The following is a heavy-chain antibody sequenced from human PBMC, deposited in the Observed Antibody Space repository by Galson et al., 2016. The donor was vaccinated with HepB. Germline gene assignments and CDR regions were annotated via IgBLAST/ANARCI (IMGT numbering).Heavy chain of an antibody. CDR1: GYTFTNYW. D-gene: IGHD6-19*01. J-gene: IGHJ4*02. V-gene: IGHV5-51*01. Sequence: QSGAEVKEPGESLKISCKGSGYTFTNYWIGWVRQMPGKGLEWMAMVYPGDSDTRYSPSFRGQVTISADKFSSTAYLQWSSLQASDTAVYYCSRRGIAVAGRGGIDCWGQGTLVTVSS. CDR2: VYPGDSDT. CDR3: SRRGIAVAGRGGIDC.